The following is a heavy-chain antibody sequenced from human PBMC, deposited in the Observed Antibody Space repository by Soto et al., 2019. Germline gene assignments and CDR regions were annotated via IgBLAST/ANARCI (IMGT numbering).Heavy chain of an antibody. CDR2: IFPIDSYT. CDR3: ATPGGRDFNAFDV. J-gene: IGHJ3*01. CDR1: GYTFTRNW. V-gene: IGHV5-51*01. D-gene: IGHD2-21*02. Sequence: PGESLKISCKGSGYTFTRNWIGWVRQMPGKGLECLGIIFPIDSYTRYSPSSQGQVTISADNSISTAYLQWSSLKASDTAIYYYATPGGRDFNAFDVWGQGTMVTVSS.